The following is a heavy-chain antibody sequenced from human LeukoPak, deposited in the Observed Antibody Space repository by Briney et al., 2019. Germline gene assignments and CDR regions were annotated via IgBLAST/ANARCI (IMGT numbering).Heavy chain of an antibody. J-gene: IGHJ4*02. CDR2: IRYDGGNA. D-gene: IGHD3-16*01. Sequence: GGSLRLSCAASGFTLSCCGMHWVRQAPGKGLEWVAFIRYDGGNAYYADSVKGRFTISRDNAKNSLYLQMNSLRAEDTAVYYCARDQGGVGYWGQGTLVTVSS. CDR1: GFTLSCCG. CDR3: ARDQGGVGY. V-gene: IGHV3-30*02.